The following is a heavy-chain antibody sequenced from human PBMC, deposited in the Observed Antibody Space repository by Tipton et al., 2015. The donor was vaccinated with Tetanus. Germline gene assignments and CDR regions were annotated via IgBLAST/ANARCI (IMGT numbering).Heavy chain of an antibody. J-gene: IGHJ3*02. CDR3: AGWELLNWNAFDI. CDR1: GGSISSSDHY. V-gene: IGHV4-31*03. D-gene: IGHD2-15*01. Sequence: TLSLTCSVSGGSISSSDHYWGWIRQHPGKGLEWIGYIHYSGNTFYKPSLKSRVTISVDTSKKQFSLKMTSVTAADTAVYYCAGWELLNWNAFDIWGQGTKVTVSA. CDR2: IHYSGNT.